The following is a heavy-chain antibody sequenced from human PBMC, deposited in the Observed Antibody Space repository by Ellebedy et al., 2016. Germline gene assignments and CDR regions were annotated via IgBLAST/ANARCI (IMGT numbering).Heavy chain of an antibody. J-gene: IGHJ4*02. CDR2: MNTDGSSI. V-gene: IGHV3-74*01. CDR1: GFTFRTYW. CDR3: ARGGLPAAKDF. D-gene: IGHD2-2*01. Sequence: HTGGSLRLSCAASGFTFRTYWMSWVRQAPGKGLVWVSRMNTDGSSISYADSVKGRFTISRDNAKNTLYLQMNSLRAEDTAVYYCARGGLPAAKDFWGQGTLVTVSS.